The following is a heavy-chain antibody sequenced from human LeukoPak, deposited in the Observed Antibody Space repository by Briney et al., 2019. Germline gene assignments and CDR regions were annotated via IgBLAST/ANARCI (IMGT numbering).Heavy chain of an antibody. Sequence: SETLSLTCSVSGGSISSYYWSWIRQPPGKGLEYTGYIYYSGGTNYNPSLKSRVTISVDTSKDQFSLNLTSVTAADTAVYYCASLVAATLNWFDPWGQGTLVTVSS. CDR2: IYYSGGT. V-gene: IGHV4-59*12. J-gene: IGHJ5*02. CDR1: GGSISSYY. CDR3: ASLVAATLNWFDP. D-gene: IGHD1-26*01.